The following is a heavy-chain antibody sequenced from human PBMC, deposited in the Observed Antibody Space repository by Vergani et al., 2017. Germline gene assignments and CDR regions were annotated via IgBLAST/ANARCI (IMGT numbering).Heavy chain of an antibody. D-gene: IGHD2-21*01. CDR3: AAGIAPLVSAFDI. CDR2: ISAYNGNT. Sequence: QVQLVQSGAEVTKPGASVKVSCKASGYTFISYGISWVRQAPGQGLEWMGWISAYNGNTNYAQKLQGRVTMTRDTSTSTVYMELSSLRSEDTAVYYCAAGIAPLVSAFDIWGQGTMVTVSS. CDR1: GYTFISYG. V-gene: IGHV1-18*01. J-gene: IGHJ3*02.